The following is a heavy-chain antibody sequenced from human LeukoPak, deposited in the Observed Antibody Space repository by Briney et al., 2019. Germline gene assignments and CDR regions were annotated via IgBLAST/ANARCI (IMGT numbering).Heavy chain of an antibody. V-gene: IGHV4-39*01. Sequence: SETLSLTCTVSGGSISSSSYYWGWIRQPPGKGLEWVGNVFYTGSTSYNPSLKSRVTISVDTSKNQFSLKLTSVTAADTAVYCCARLPAMTSFDYWGQGTLVTVSS. D-gene: IGHD2-15*01. CDR3: ARLPAMTSFDY. CDR2: VFYTGST. CDR1: GGSISSSSYY. J-gene: IGHJ4*02.